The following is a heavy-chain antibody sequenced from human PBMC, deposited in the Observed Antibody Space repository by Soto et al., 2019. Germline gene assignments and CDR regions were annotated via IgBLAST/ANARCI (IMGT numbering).Heavy chain of an antibody. J-gene: IGHJ4*02. Sequence: ASVKVSCKASGYTFTSYGISWVRQAPGQGLEWMGWISAYNGNTNYAQKLQGRVTMTTDTSTSTAYMELRSLRSDDTAVYYCARDSRDQTDSGGYSDSWGQGTLVTVSS. D-gene: IGHD3-22*01. CDR1: GYTFTSYG. V-gene: IGHV1-18*01. CDR3: ARDSRDQTDSGGYSDS. CDR2: ISAYNGNT.